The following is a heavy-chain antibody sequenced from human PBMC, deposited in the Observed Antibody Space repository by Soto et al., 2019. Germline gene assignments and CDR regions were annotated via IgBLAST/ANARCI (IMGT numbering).Heavy chain of an antibody. CDR2: IYYSGST. V-gene: IGHV4-39*01. CDR3: ARMGVPAGPIYY. D-gene: IGHD2-21*01. J-gene: IGHJ4*02. Sequence: GWIRQPPGKGLEWIGSIYYSGSTYYNPSLKSRVTISVDTSKNQFSLKLSSVTAADTAVYYCARMGVPAGPIYYWREGTLVTASS.